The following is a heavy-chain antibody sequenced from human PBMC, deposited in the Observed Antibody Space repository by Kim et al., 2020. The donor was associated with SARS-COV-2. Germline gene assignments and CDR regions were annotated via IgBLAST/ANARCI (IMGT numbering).Heavy chain of an antibody. V-gene: IGHV3-48*02. CDR2: STI. J-gene: IGHJ4*02. D-gene: IGHD2-2*02. Sequence: STIYYADSVKGRFTISRDNAKNSLYLQMNSLRDEDTAVYYCARGLYKGDYWGQGTLVTVSS. CDR3: ARGLYKGDY.